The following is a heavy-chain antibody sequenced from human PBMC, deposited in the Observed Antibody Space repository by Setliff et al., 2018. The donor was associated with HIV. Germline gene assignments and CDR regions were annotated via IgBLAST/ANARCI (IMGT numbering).Heavy chain of an antibody. CDR2: INHSGNT. CDR1: GGSFMGYY. CDR3: ARGPESVAPRMCAFDI. D-gene: IGHD6-6*01. V-gene: IGHV4-34*01. J-gene: IGHJ3*02. Sequence: SETLSLTCAVYGGSFMGYYWNWIRQPPGKGLEWIGEINHSGNTSSNPSLKSRVTISVDPSKSQFSLRLNSVTAADTATYYCARGPESVAPRMCAFDIWGQGTMVTVSS.